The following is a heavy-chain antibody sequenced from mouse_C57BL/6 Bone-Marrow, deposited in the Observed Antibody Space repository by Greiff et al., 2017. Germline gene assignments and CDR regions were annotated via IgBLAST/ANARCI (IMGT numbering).Heavy chain of an antibody. CDR3: ARDFLYYYGSSYWYFDV. V-gene: IGHV1-59*01. D-gene: IGHD1-1*01. CDR2: IDPSDSYT. J-gene: IGHJ1*03. Sequence: VQLQQSGAELVRPGTSVKLSCKASGYTFTSYWMHWVKQRPGQGLEWIGVIDPSDSYTNYNQKFKGKATLTVDTSSSTAYMQLSSLTSEDSAVYYCARDFLYYYGSSYWYFDVWGTGTTVTVSS. CDR1: GYTFTSYW.